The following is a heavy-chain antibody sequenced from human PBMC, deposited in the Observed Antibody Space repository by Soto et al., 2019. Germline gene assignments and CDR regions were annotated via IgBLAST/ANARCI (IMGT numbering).Heavy chain of an antibody. V-gene: IGHV4-4*02. CDR2: IDHSGTT. Sequence: QVQLQESGPGLVKPSGTLSLTCAVSGVSISIPNWWAWVRQAPGKGLEWIGEIDHSGTTNYNPSLNSRVPLALDRSKSQFSLRLTSVAAADTAVYFCARGKFYAFDIWGQGTMVTVSS. CDR3: ARGKFYAFDI. CDR1: GVSISIPNW. J-gene: IGHJ3*02.